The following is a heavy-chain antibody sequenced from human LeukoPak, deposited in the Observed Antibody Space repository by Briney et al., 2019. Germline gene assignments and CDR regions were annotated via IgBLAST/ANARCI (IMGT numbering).Heavy chain of an antibody. CDR1: GFTFSSYS. V-gene: IGHV3-48*01. CDR2: ISRSSTTI. Sequence: GGSLRLSCAASGFTFSSYSMNWVRQAPGKGLEWVSYISRSSTTIYYADSVKGRFTISRDNSKNTLYLQMSSLRAEDTAVYYCAKERAVVPRGGLDVWGQGTTVTVSS. D-gene: IGHD2-2*01. CDR3: AKERAVVPRGGLDV. J-gene: IGHJ6*02.